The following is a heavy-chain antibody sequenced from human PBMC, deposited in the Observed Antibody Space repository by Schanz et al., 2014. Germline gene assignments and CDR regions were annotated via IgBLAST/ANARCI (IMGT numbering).Heavy chain of an antibody. J-gene: IGHJ4*02. CDR2: IKQDGIEK. CDR3: ARDKGGYYPFDY. D-gene: IGHD3-3*01. Sequence: EQVLESRGGFVQPGGSLRLSCATSGFTFGNFFMSWVRQAPGKGLEWVANIKQDGIEKYYVDSVKGRFTISRDNAKNSLYLQMNSLTADDTAVYYCARDKGGYYPFDYWGRGTLVTVSS. V-gene: IGHV3-7*01. CDR1: GFTFGNFF.